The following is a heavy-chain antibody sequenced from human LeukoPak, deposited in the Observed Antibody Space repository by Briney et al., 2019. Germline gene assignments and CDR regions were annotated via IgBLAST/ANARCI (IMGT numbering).Heavy chain of an antibody. CDR3: ATAVLLAAAFDY. CDR1: GYTFTSYD. D-gene: IGHD6-13*01. V-gene: IGHV1-8*01. J-gene: IGHJ4*02. CDR2: MNPNSGNT. Sequence: ASVKVSCKASGYTFTSYDINWVRQATGQGLEWMGWMNPNSGNTGYAQKFQGSVTMTRNTSISTAYMELSSLRSEDTAVYYCATAVLLAAAFDYWGQGTLVTVSS.